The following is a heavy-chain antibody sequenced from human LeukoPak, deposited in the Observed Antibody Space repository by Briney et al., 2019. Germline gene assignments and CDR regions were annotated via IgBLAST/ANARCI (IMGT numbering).Heavy chain of an antibody. J-gene: IGHJ5*02. D-gene: IGHD2-2*01. CDR3: AGRLTQYDCFDP. V-gene: IGHV6-1*01. Sequence: SQTLSLTCAISGDSVSSNSVTWNWIRQSPSRGLEWLGRTYYRSTWYNDYAVSVRGRITVNPDTSKNQFSLHLNSVPPEDTAVYYCAGRLTQYDCFDPWGQGILVTVSS. CDR2: TYYRSTWYN. CDR1: GDSVSSNSVT.